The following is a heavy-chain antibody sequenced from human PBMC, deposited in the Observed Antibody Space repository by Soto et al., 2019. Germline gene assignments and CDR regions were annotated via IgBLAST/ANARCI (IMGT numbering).Heavy chain of an antibody. Sequence: GGSLRLSCAASTFTFTGYAMSWVRQAPGKGLEWVSGISSSSDHTYYADSVKGRFTISRDNSKNTLYVQMNSVRAEDTAVYYCAKDLTYGATPGGALDIWGQGTKVTVSS. J-gene: IGHJ3*02. V-gene: IGHV3-23*01. CDR2: ISSSSDHT. D-gene: IGHD1-26*01. CDR1: TFTFTGYA. CDR3: AKDLTYGATPGGALDI.